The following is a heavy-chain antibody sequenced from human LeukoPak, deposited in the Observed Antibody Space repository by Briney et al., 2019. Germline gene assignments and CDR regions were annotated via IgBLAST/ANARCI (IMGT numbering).Heavy chain of an antibody. Sequence: GGSLRLSCAASGFTFSSYEMNWVRQAPGKGLEWVSHISTAGGTIYYADSVKGRFTISRDNAKNSLYLQVNSLRAEDTAVYYCARVLRDSSGYPFDYWGQGTLVTVSS. CDR3: ARVLRDSSGYPFDY. V-gene: IGHV3-48*03. CDR2: ISTAGGTI. J-gene: IGHJ4*02. CDR1: GFTFSSYE. D-gene: IGHD3-22*01.